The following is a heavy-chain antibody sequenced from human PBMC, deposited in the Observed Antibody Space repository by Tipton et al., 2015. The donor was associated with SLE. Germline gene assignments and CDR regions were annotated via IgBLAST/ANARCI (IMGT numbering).Heavy chain of an antibody. CDR2: INHSGTT. CDR1: GGSFSGYF. Sequence: TLSLTCAVYGGSFSGYFWSWIRQLPDKGLEWIGEINHSGTTNCNPSPKSRVTISVDTSKNQFSLKLSSVTAADTAVYYCARGGSKHYDFWGRQMGPHAFDIWGQETKVTVSS. J-gene: IGHJ3*02. CDR3: ARGGSKHYDFWGRQMGPHAFDI. D-gene: IGHD3-3*01. V-gene: IGHV4-34*01.